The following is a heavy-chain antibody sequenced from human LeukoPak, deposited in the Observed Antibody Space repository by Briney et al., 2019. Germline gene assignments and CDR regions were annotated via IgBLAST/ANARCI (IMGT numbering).Heavy chain of an antibody. J-gene: IGHJ6*03. Sequence: GGSLRLSCAASGFTFSDHYMDWVRQAPGKGLEWDGRSRNKANRYSTTFGKSVKGRLTISRDESENSLYLQLNSLKTEDTGVYYCVRLSRGAMNYYMDVWGKGTTVTISS. V-gene: IGHV3-72*01. CDR1: GFTFSDHY. D-gene: IGHD3-10*01. CDR2: SRNKANRYST. CDR3: VRLSRGAMNYYMDV.